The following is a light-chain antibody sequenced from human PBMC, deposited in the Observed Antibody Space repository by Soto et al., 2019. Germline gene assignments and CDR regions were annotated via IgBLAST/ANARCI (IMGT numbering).Light chain of an antibody. CDR2: TAS. CDR1: QSISTY. Sequence: DIPMTQSPSSLSASVGDRVTITCRASQSISTYLNWYQQKPGTATNLLIYTASSLQGGVPSRFSGSGSGTDFTLTINSLQPEDFATYYCQQSYSTPYSFGQGTKLEIK. CDR3: QQSYSTPYS. V-gene: IGKV1-39*01. J-gene: IGKJ2*01.